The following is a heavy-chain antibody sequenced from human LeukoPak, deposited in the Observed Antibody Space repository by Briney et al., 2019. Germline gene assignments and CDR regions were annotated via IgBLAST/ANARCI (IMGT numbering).Heavy chain of an antibody. CDR2: ISAYNGNT. Sequence: ASVKVSCKASGYTFTGYYMHWVRQAPGQGLEWMGWISAYNGNTNYAQKLQGRVTMTTDTSTSTAYMELRSLRSDDTAVYYCARDQGGAIYDSSGYYDYWGQGTLVTVSS. CDR3: ARDQGGAIYDSSGYYDY. J-gene: IGHJ4*02. CDR1: GYTFTGYY. D-gene: IGHD3-22*01. V-gene: IGHV1-18*04.